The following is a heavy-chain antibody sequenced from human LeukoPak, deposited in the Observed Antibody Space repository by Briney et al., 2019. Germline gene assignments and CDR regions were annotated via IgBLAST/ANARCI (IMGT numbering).Heavy chain of an antibody. CDR2: VRSKDDGYAT. D-gene: IGHD3/OR15-3a*01. J-gene: IGHJ4*01. V-gene: IGHV3-73*01. CDR1: GFIFSDSP. CDR3: TRQPQGTGTDDY. Sequence: GGSLRLSCAASGFIFSDSPIHWVRQASGNGLEWVCRVRSKDDGYATGYAASVKGRFTISRDDSKNMVYLQMNSLKTEDTAVYYCTRQPQGTGTDDYWGQGTLVTVSS.